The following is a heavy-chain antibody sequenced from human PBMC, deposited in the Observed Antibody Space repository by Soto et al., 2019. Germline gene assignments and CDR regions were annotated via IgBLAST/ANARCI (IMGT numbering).Heavy chain of an antibody. CDR1: GFTLSNFA. CDR2: ITSGGGA. CDR3: AKGYGSGTYPDFDY. Sequence: EVELLESGGGLAQPGGSLRLSCAASGFTLSNFAINWVRQAPGKGLEWVTGITSGGGAYYTESVRGRFTISRDTSKNTLFLQMNSLRAEDTAIYYCAKGYGSGTYPDFDYWGQGTLVTVSS. V-gene: IGHV3-23*01. D-gene: IGHD3-10*01. J-gene: IGHJ4*02.